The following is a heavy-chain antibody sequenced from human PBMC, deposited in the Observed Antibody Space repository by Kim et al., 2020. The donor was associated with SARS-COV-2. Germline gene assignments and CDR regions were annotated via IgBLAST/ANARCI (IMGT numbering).Heavy chain of an antibody. CDR3: AKDRMGAVTGNYYDYYGMDV. CDR1: GFNFGDYV. CDR2: ISGDGISS. D-gene: IGHD6-19*01. V-gene: IGHV3-43*02. J-gene: IGHJ6*02. Sequence: GGSLRLSCVASGFNFGDYVMHWVRQAPGKGLEWVSLISGDGISSYYRESVRGRFTISRDNSKNSLYLQMKSLRTEDIALYYCAKDRMGAVTGNYYDYYGMDVWGQGTTVTVSS.